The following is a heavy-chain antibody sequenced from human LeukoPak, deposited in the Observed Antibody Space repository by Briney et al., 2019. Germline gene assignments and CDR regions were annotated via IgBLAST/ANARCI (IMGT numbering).Heavy chain of an antibody. V-gene: IGHV4-59*01. CDR2: IYYSVRT. D-gene: IGHD3-22*01. CDR3: ARARTYYYDSSGYPYFDY. J-gene: IGHJ4*02. CDR1: GGSISSYY. Sequence: SESLSLTCTVSGGSISSYYWSWIRQPPGKGLEWLWYIYYSVRTNYNPSFKSRVTISVDTSKNQFSLKLSSVTAADTAVYYCARARTYYYDSSGYPYFDYWGQGTLVTVSS.